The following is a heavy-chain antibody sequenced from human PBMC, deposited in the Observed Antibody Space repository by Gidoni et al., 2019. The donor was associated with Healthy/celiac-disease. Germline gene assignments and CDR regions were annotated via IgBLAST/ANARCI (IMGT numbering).Heavy chain of an antibody. Sequence: EVQLVESGGGLVKPGGSLRLSCAASGFTFSNAWMSWVRQAPGKGLEWVGRIKSKTDGGTTDYAAPVKGRFTISRDDSKNTLYLQMNSLKTEDTAVYYCTTDSAPGGAAAGTHLSYYYMDVWGKGTTVTVSS. CDR2: IKSKTDGGTT. CDR1: GFTFSNAW. CDR3: TTDSAPGGAAAGTHLSYYYMDV. J-gene: IGHJ6*03. D-gene: IGHD6-13*01. V-gene: IGHV3-15*01.